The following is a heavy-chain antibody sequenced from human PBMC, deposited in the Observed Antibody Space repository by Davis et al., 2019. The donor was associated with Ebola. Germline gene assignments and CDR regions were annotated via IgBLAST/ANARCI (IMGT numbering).Heavy chain of an antibody. D-gene: IGHD3-3*01. CDR2: TYYNSKWYN. J-gene: IGHJ3*01. Sequence: PSETLSLTCAISGDSMSRNIPAWNWIRQSPSRGLEWLGRTYYNSKWYNDYAVSVKSRISINPDTSKNQFSLQLNSVTPEDTAVYYCARGFFRHGFDVWGQGTMITVSS. CDR1: GDSMSRNIPA. V-gene: IGHV6-1*01. CDR3: ARGFFRHGFDV.